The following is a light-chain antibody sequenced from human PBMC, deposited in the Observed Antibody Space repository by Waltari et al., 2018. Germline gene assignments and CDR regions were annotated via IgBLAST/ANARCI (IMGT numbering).Light chain of an antibody. J-gene: IGLJ2*01. CDR1: NTHVVRYTH. CDR2: EVS. Sequence: SALTHPPSASGSPRQPVTIPPPGPNTHVVRYTHFPWYQQHPGKAPKLMIYEVSKRPSGVPDRFSGSKSGNTASLTVSGLQAEDEADYYCSSYAGSNNVVFGGGTKLTVL. CDR3: SSYAGSNNVV. V-gene: IGLV2-8*01.